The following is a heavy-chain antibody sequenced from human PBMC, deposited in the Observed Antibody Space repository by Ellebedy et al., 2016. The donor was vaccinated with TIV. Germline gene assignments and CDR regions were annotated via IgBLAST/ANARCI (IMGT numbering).Heavy chain of an antibody. V-gene: IGHV3-30*18. J-gene: IGHJ4*02. CDR2: ISYDGSYK. D-gene: IGHD3-3*01. CDR3: AKDSGFWSGYSDY. Sequence: GGSLRLSXAASAFTFSRFGMYWVRQAPGKGLEWVAGISYDGSYKYYADSVKGRFTVSRDNSKNSLFLQLNSPRAEDTAVYYCAKDSGFWSGYSDYWGQGTLVTVSS. CDR1: AFTFSRFG.